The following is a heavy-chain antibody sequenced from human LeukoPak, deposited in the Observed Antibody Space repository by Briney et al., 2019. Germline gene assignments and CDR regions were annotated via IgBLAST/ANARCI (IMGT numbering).Heavy chain of an antibody. D-gene: IGHD2-15*01. Sequence: GGSLRLSCAASGFTFSSYSMNWVRQAPGKGLEWVSAISGSGGSTYYADSVKGRFTISRDNSKNTLYLQMNSLRAEDTAVYYCAKDKQLGGGGSCFDYWGQGTLVTVSS. J-gene: IGHJ4*02. CDR1: GFTFSSYS. V-gene: IGHV3-23*01. CDR3: AKDKQLGGGGSCFDY. CDR2: ISGSGGST.